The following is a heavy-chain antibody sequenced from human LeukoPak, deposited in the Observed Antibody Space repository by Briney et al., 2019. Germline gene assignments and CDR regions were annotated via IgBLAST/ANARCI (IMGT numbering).Heavy chain of an antibody. CDR3: ARYCSSTSCYMGRAFDI. V-gene: IGHV4-4*07. CDR1: GGSISSYY. Sequence: SETLSLTCTVSGGSISSYYWSWIRQPAGKGLEWIGRIYTSGSTNYNPSLKSRVTMSVDTSKNQFSLKLSSVTAADTAVYYCARYCSSTSCYMGRAFDIWGQGTMVTDSS. D-gene: IGHD2-2*02. CDR2: IYTSGST. J-gene: IGHJ3*02.